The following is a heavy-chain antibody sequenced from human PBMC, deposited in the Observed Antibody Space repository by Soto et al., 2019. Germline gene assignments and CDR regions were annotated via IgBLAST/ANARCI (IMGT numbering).Heavy chain of an antibody. D-gene: IGHD3-3*01. Sequence: ASVKVSCKASGYTFTGYYMHWVRQAPGQGLEWMGWINPNSGGTNYAQKFQGRVTMTRDTSISTAYVELSRLRSDDTAVYYCARGNGAEAHYDFWSGYYGLYYYYGMDVWGQGTTVTVSS. V-gene: IGHV1-2*02. CDR1: GYTFTGYY. J-gene: IGHJ6*02. CDR2: INPNSGGT. CDR3: ARGNGAEAHYDFWSGYYGLYYYYGMDV.